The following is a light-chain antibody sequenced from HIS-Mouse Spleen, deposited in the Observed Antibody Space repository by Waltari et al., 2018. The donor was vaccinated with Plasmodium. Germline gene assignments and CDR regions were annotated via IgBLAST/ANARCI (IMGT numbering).Light chain of an antibody. CDR2: GNG. Sequence: QSVLTQPPSVSGAPGQRVTISCTGSSSNIGAGYDVHWYQDLPGTAPKLLIYGNGSGPSGFPYRLSGSKSGTSASLAITGLQAEDEADYYCQSYDSSLSGWVFGGGTKLTVL. CDR1: SSNIGAGYD. V-gene: IGLV1-40*01. J-gene: IGLJ3*02. CDR3: QSYDSSLSGWV.